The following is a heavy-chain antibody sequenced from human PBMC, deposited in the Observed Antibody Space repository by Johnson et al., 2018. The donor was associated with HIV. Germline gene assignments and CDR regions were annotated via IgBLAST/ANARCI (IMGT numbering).Heavy chain of an antibody. CDR3: ARAAYYYDTSGYYGAFDI. D-gene: IGHD3-22*01. J-gene: IGHJ3*02. CDR2: IDTDGSST. V-gene: IGHV3-74*02. Sequence: VQLVESGGGVVRPGGSLRLSCAASGFIFDDYAMHWVRQAPGKGLEWVSRIDTDGSSTSYADSVKGRFTISRDNAKNTLYLQMNSLRAEDTAVYYCARAAYYYDTSGYYGAFDIWGQGTMVTVSS. CDR1: GFIFDDYA.